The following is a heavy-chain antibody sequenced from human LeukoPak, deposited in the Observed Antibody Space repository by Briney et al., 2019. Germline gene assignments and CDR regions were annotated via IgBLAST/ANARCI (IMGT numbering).Heavy chain of an antibody. V-gene: IGHV3-30*02. CDR2: IRYDGSNK. CDR1: GFTFSSYG. Sequence: GGSLRLSCAASGFTFSSYGMHWVRQAPGKGLEWVAFIRYDGSNKYYVDSVKGRFTISRDNSKNTLYLQMNSLRAEDTAVYYCAKDRGDTAHVNDYWGQGTLVTVSS. CDR3: AKDRGDTAHVNDY. D-gene: IGHD5-18*01. J-gene: IGHJ4*02.